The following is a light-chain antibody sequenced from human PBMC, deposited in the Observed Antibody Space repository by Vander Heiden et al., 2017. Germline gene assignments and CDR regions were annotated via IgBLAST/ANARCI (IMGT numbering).Light chain of an antibody. CDR2: LGS. CDR1: QSFLNSNENNY. CDR3: MQSHRSPHT. Sequence: DMVMNPSHFCLPVPPDTPASISCRSRQSFLNSNENNYLDWYLQKPGQSPQLLIYLGSNRASGVPDRFSGSESGTDFTLTIIILPAEDVGIYYCMQSHRSPHTFGQGTKLEIK. V-gene: IGKV2-28*01. J-gene: IGKJ2*01.